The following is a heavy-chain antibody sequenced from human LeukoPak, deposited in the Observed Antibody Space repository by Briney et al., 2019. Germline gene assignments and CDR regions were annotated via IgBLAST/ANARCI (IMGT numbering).Heavy chain of an antibody. Sequence: GGSLRLSCATSGLTFSDHYMDWVRQAPGKGLEWVGRIRNKANSYTTDYAASVKGRLTISRDDSMNSLYLQMNSLKTEDTAVYYCGRVRGEENWGQGTLVTVSS. CDR2: IRNKANSYTT. CDR3: GRVRGEEN. D-gene: IGHD3-10*01. V-gene: IGHV3-72*01. J-gene: IGHJ4*02. CDR1: GLTFSDHY.